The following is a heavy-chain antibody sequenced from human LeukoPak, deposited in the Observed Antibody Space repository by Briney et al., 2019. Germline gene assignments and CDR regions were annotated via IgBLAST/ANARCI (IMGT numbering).Heavy chain of an antibody. CDR2: INPNSGGT. D-gene: IGHD5-18*01. J-gene: IGHJ4*02. V-gene: IGHV1-2*02. Sequence: GASVKVSCKASGYTFTGYYMHWVRQAPGQGLEGMGWINPNSGGTNYAQKFQGRVTMTRDTSISTAYMELSRLRSDDTAVYYCARVEVDTAMVYYFDYWGQGTLVTVSS. CDR3: ARVEVDTAMVYYFDY. CDR1: GYTFTGYY.